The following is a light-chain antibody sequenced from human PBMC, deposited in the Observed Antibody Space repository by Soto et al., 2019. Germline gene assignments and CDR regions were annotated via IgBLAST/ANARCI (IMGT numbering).Light chain of an antibody. Sequence: DVHMTQSSSSLSASVGDRFTITCRASQSISNSLNWYQQKPGKAPNLLIHAASSLESGVPPRFSGSGSGTDFTLTISSLQPEDFETYFCQQSYRNPITFGQGTRLEIK. J-gene: IGKJ5*01. CDR2: AAS. V-gene: IGKV1-39*01. CDR3: QQSYRNPIT. CDR1: QSISNS.